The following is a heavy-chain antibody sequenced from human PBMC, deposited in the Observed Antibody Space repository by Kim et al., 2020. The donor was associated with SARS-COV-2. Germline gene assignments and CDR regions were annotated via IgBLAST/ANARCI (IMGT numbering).Heavy chain of an antibody. V-gene: IGHV5-10-1*01. CDR1: GYSFTSYW. D-gene: IGHD2-15*01. Sequence: GESLKISCKGSGYSFTSYWISWVRQMPGKGLEWMGRIDPSDSYTNYSPSFQGHVTISADKSISTAYLQWSSLKASDTAMYYCARRSGYCSGGSCYSALGYWGQGTLVTVSS. J-gene: IGHJ4*02. CDR2: IDPSDSYT. CDR3: ARRSGYCSGGSCYSALGY.